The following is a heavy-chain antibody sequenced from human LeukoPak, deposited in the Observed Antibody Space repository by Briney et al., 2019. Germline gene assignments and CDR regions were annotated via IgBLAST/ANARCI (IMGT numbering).Heavy chain of an antibody. Sequence: GGSLRLSCAVSGFDFGDYTMHWVRQPPGKGLEWVSLISWNSGSIKHTESVKGRFTISRDNSKNSLYLQMSSLRTEDTALYYCARDIYDSGDFRGDFWGQGTLVTVSS. CDR3: ARDIYDSGDFRGDF. V-gene: IGHV3-43*01. D-gene: IGHD3-22*01. J-gene: IGHJ4*02. CDR2: ISWNSGSI. CDR1: GFDFGDYT.